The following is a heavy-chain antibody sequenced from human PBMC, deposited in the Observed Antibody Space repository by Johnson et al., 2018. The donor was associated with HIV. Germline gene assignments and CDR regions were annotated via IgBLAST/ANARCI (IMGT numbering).Heavy chain of an antibody. Sequence: QVQLVESGGGVVQPGRSLTLSCEVSGLTFSTFAFHWVRQAPGKGLEWVAFISYDGSNKYYADSVKGRFTISRDNSKNSLYLQMNSLRAEDTAVYYCARYEGNYVAFDIWGQGTMVTVSS. D-gene: IGHD1-7*01. CDR2: ISYDGSNK. CDR3: ARYEGNYVAFDI. V-gene: IGHV3-30-3*01. CDR1: GLTFSTFA. J-gene: IGHJ3*02.